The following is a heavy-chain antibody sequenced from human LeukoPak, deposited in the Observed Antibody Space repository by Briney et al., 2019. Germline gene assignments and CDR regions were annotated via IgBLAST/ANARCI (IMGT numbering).Heavy chain of an antibody. CDR3: AADQASGSLDY. CDR2: INPNSGGT. D-gene: IGHD1-26*01. CDR1: GYTFTGYY. J-gene: IGHJ4*02. Sequence: ASVKVSCKPSGYTFTGYYMHWVRQAPGQGLEWMGWINPNSGGTNYAQKFQGWVTMTRDTSISTAYMELSSLRSEDTAVYYCAADQASGSLDYWGQGTLDTVSS. V-gene: IGHV1-2*04.